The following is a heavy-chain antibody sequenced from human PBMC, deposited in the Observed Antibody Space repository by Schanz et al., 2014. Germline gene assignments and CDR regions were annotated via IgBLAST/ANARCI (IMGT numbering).Heavy chain of an antibody. V-gene: IGHV1-18*01. CDR2: INVDNGHT. CDR1: GDTLSSYG. Sequence: QVQLVQSGAEVKKPGASVKVSCKASGDTLSSYGISWVRQAPEERLEWLGWINVDNGHTDYAQKFQGRVTMTTDTATNTAYMELRSLRLDDTAVYYCARATTAWPFDLWGQGTLVTVSS. D-gene: IGHD4-17*01. CDR3: ARATTAWPFDL. J-gene: IGHJ4*02.